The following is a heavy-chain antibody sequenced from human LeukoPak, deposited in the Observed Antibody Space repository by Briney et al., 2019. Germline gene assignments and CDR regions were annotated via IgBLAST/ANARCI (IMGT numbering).Heavy chain of an antibody. CDR1: GYTFTSYD. D-gene: IGHD4-17*01. Sequence: ASVKVSCKASGYTFTSYDINWVRQATGQGLEWMGWMNPNSGNTGYAQKFQGRVTMTRNTSISTAYMELSSLKTEDTAVYYCTRGQDYGDYDFDYWGQGTLVTVSS. CDR2: MNPNSGNT. J-gene: IGHJ4*02. V-gene: IGHV1-8*01. CDR3: TRGQDYGDYDFDY.